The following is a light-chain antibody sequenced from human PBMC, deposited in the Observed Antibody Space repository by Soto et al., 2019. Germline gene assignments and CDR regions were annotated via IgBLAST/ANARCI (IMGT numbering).Light chain of an antibody. J-gene: IGLJ2*01. Sequence: QTVVTQTPSASGTPGQRVTFSCSGGSSNIGGNYVSWFQQLPGMAPKLLIYGNTNRPSGVPDRFSGSKSGTSASLAISGLQAEDEADYYCQSYDSSLSGSLFGGGTKLTVL. V-gene: IGLV1-40*01. CDR1: SSNIGGNY. CDR2: GNT. CDR3: QSYDSSLSGSL.